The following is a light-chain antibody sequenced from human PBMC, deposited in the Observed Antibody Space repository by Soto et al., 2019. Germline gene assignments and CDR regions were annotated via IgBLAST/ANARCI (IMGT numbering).Light chain of an antibody. CDR2: DAS. Sequence: DIQMTQSPSTLSASVGDRVTITCRASQSISSWLAWYQQKPGKAPKLLIYDASSLDSGVPSTFSGIGSGTEFTLTISSLQPDDFATYYCKQYNSYSITFGQGTRLEIK. CDR3: KQYNSYSIT. J-gene: IGKJ5*01. V-gene: IGKV1-5*01. CDR1: QSISSW.